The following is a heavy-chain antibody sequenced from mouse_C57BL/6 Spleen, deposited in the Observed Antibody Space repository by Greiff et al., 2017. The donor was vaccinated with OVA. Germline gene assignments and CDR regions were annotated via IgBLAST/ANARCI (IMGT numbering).Heavy chain of an antibody. V-gene: IGHV1-52*01. CDR3: ARYAGSHYAMDY. D-gene: IGHD1-1*01. Sequence: QVQLQQPGAELVRPGSSVKLSCKASGYTFTSYWMHWVKQRPIQGLEWIGNIDPSDSETHYNQKFKDKATLTVDKSSSTAYMQLSSLTSEDSAVYYCARYAGSHYAMDYLGQGTSVTVSS. CDR1: GYTFTSYW. CDR2: IDPSDSET. J-gene: IGHJ4*01.